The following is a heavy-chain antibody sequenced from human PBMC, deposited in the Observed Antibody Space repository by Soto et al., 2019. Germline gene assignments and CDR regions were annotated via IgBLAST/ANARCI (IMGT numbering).Heavy chain of an antibody. CDR1: GGTFSSYA. D-gene: IGHD2-2*01. CDR3: ASDVKIVVVPAAMQYYGMDV. CDR2: IIPIFGAA. V-gene: IGHV1-69*13. J-gene: IGHJ6*02. Sequence: SVKVSCKASGGTFSSYAISWVRQAPGQGLEWMGGIIPIFGAANYAQKFQGRVTITADESTSTAYMELSSLRSEDTAVYYCASDVKIVVVPAAMQYYGMDVWGQGTTVTVSS.